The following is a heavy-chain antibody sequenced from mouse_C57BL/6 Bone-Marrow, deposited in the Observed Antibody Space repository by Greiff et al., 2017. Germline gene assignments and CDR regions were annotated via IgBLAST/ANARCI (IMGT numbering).Heavy chain of an antibody. J-gene: IGHJ4*01. D-gene: IGHD3-3*01. CDR3: ARRGDYYYAMDD. Sequence: QVQLQQSGAELVQPGASVKLSCKASGYTFTTYPIEWMQQNPGKSLEWIGNFHPYNDDTKYNEKFKVKATLTVEKSSSTVYFELRRLTSDDSAVYYCARRGDYYYAMDDWGQGTSVTVSS. CDR1: GYTFTTYP. V-gene: IGHV1-47*01. CDR2: FHPYNDDT.